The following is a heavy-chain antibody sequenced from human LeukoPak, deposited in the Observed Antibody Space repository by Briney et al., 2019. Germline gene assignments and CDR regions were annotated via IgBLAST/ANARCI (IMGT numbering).Heavy chain of an antibody. V-gene: IGHV4-38-2*02. CDR1: GYSISSGYY. CDR2: IYRSGST. Sequence: SETLSLTCTVSGYSISSGYYWGWIRQSPGKGLEWIATIYRSGSTYYNPSLKSRVTISVDTSKNQLSLKLSAVTAADTAVYYCASVRRGFGESSKYYSYYYMDVWGNGTTVPIS. J-gene: IGHJ6*03. CDR3: ASVRRGFGESSKYYSYYYMDV. D-gene: IGHD3-10*01.